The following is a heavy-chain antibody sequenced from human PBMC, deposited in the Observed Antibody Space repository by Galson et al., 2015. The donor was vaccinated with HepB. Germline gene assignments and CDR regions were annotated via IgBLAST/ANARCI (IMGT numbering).Heavy chain of an antibody. CDR1: GFIFSDYY. CDR3: ARDPGTTRCYAGGLCYYNYYVDV. Sequence: SLRLSCAASGFIFSDYYMTWIRQAPGKGLEWLSSISGSDGTVFYGDSVKGRFTISRDNAKNSLYLQMNSLRADDTAVYFCARDPGTTRCYAGGLCYYNYYVDVWGKGTTVTVSS. J-gene: IGHJ6*03. V-gene: IGHV3-11*01. CDR2: ISGSDGTV. D-gene: IGHD2-2*01.